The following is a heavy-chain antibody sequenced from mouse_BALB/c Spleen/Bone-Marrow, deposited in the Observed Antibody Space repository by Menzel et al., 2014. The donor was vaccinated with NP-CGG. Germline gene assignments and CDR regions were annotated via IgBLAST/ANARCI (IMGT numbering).Heavy chain of an antibody. CDR3: ARSRGNYLYYAMDY. CDR2: ISSGSSTI. Sequence: EVMLVESGGGLVQPGGSRKLSCAASGFTFSSFGMHWVRQAPEKGLEWVAYISSGSSTIYYADTVKGRFTISRDNPKNTLFLQMTSLGSEDTAMYYCARSRGNYLYYAMDYWGQGTSVTVSS. V-gene: IGHV5-17*02. CDR1: GFTFSSFG. J-gene: IGHJ4*01. D-gene: IGHD2-1*01.